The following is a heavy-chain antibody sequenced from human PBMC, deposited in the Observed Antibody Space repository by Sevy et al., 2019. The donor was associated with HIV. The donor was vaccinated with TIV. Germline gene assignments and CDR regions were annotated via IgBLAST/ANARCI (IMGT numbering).Heavy chain of an antibody. CDR3: TREAVTMARGIYIVFDL. Sequence: GGSLRISCTASGFSLGDYCVSWFRQAPGKGLEWVGAVRDRGYGGTTEYAASVKGRFTISRDDSINIAYLQMDSLNTEDTAVYYCTREAVTMARGIYIVFDLRGQGTLVTVSS. J-gene: IGHJ4*03. D-gene: IGHD3-10*01. V-gene: IGHV3-49*03. CDR2: VRDRGYGGTT. CDR1: GFSLGDYC.